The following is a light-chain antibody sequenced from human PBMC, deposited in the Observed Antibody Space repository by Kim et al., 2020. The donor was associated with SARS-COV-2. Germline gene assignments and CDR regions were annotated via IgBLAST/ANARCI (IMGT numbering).Light chain of an antibody. V-gene: IGLV3-19*01. Sequence: VALGQTDRITCQGDSLRSYYATWYQQKPGQAPILVIYGKNNRPSGIPDRFSGSSSGNTASLTITGAQAEEEADYYCNSRDSNDNVVFGGGTSLTVL. J-gene: IGLJ2*01. CDR1: SLRSYY. CDR2: GKN. CDR3: NSRDSNDNVV.